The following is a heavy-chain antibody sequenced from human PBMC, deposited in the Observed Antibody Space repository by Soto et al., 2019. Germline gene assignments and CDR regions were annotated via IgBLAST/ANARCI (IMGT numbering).Heavy chain of an antibody. CDR3: AKDINVLRYFDWLPDAFDI. D-gene: IGHD3-9*01. CDR1: GFTISSYA. J-gene: IGHJ3*02. CDR2: ISGSGGST. V-gene: IGHV3-23*01. Sequence: GGSPRLSCAAAGFTISSYAMSWVSQAPGKGLEGVSAISGSGGSTYYADSVKGRFTISRDNSKNTLYLRMNSLRAEDTAVYYCAKDINVLRYFDWLPDAFDIWGQGTMVTVSS.